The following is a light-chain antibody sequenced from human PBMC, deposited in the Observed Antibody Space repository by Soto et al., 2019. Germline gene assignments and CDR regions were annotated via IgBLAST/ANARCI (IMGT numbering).Light chain of an antibody. CDR1: QHINDW. J-gene: IGKJ4*01. Sequence: DIQMTQSPSFVSASVGDRVTITCRASQHINDWLAWYQQKPGRAPDLLISRATSLQSGVPSRFSGSGSGTEFTLTISSLQPEDFATYYCQQANDFPLPFGGGTRIEIK. CDR2: RAT. CDR3: QQANDFPLP. V-gene: IGKV1-12*01.